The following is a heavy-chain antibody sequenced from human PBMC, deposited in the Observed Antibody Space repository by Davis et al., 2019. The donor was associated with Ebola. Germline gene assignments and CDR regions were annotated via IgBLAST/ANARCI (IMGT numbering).Heavy chain of an antibody. CDR3: ARAYDFWSGYFFWFDP. J-gene: IGHJ5*02. Sequence: AGSLTLSCAASGFTFSSYSMNWVRQAPGKGLEWVSYISISSSTIYYADSVKGRFTISRDNAKNSLYLQMNSLRDEDTAVYYCARAYDFWSGYFFWFDPWGQGTLVTVSS. CDR1: GFTFSSYS. V-gene: IGHV3-48*02. CDR2: ISISSSTI. D-gene: IGHD3-3*01.